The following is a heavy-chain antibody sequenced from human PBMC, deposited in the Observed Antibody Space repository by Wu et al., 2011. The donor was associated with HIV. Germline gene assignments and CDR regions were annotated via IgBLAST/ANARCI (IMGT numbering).Heavy chain of an antibody. CDR3: ARGAVMILVITAKVLSGFRGMDV. D-gene: IGHD3-22*01. CDR2: ISADNGDT. CDR1: GYTFTSYG. V-gene: IGHV1-18*01. J-gene: IGHJ6*02. Sequence: QVQLVQTGAEVKKPGASVKVSCKTSGYTFTSYGISWVRQAPGQGLEWMGWISADNGDTNYAQKFQGRVTMTTDESTSTAYMELSSLRSEDTAVYYCARGAVMILVITAKVLSGFRGMDVWGQGTTVTVSS.